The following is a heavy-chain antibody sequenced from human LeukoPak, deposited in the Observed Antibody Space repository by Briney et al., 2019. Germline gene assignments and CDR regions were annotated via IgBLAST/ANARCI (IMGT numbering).Heavy chain of an antibody. CDR3: ARGGFTYYYDSSIGY. CDR2: IYHSGST. D-gene: IGHD3-22*01. CDR1: GYSISSGYY. J-gene: IGHJ4*02. V-gene: IGHV4-38-2*02. Sequence: PSETLSLTCTVSGYSISSGYYWGWIRQPPGKGLEWIGSIYHSGSTYYNPSLKSRVTISVDTSKNQFSLKLSSVTAADTAVYYCARGGFTYYYDSSIGYWGQGTLVTASS.